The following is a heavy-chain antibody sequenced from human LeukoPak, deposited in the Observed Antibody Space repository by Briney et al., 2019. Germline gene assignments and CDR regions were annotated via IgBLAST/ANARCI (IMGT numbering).Heavy chain of an antibody. D-gene: IGHD1-26*01. CDR3: ARQWELYAFDI. CDR1: GFTFSNYW. V-gene: IGHV3-7*01. J-gene: IGHJ3*02. Sequence: PGGSLRLSCAASGFTFSNYWMSWVRQAPGKGLERVANIKQDGSEKYYVDSVKGRFTISRDNAKSSLYLQMNSLRAEDTAVYYCARQWELYAFDIWGQGTMVTVSS. CDR2: IKQDGSEK.